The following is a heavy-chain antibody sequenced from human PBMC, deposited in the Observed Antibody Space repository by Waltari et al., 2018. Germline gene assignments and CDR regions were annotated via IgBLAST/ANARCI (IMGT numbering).Heavy chain of an antibody. D-gene: IGHD3-22*01. CDR2: VHSGGTT. V-gene: IGHV4-39*02. J-gene: IGHJ6*02. CDR3: ARRSSGAYPDYYYGLDV. Sequence: QLQLQESGPGLVEPSETLSLTCSVPGGSISGHPYYGGWIRQPPGKGLEWIGSVHSGGTTYYHPSLKSRISISLDTTEHRFSLKLTSVTAADTAVYYCARRSSGAYPDYYYGLDVWGQGATV. CDR1: GGSISGHPYY.